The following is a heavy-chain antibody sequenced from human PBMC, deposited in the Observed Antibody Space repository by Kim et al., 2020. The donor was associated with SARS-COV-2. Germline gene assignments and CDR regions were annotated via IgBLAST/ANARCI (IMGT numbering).Heavy chain of an antibody. CDR3: ARGPEMATMRAFDI. CDR2: IIPIFGTA. V-gene: IGHV1-69*13. D-gene: IGHD5-12*01. CDR1: GGTFSSYA. J-gene: IGHJ3*02. Sequence: SVKVSCKASGGTFSSYAISWVRQAPGQGLEWMGGIIPIFGTANYAQKFQGRVTITADESTSTAYMELSSLRSEDTAVYYCARGPEMATMRAFDIWGQGTMVTVSS.